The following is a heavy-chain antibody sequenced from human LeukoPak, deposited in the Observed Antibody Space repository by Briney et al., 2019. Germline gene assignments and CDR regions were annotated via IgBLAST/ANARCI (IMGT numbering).Heavy chain of an antibody. CDR3: ARDGGVVPAAINY. CDR1: GGSFSGYY. J-gene: IGHJ4*02. D-gene: IGHD2-2*02. Sequence: LSLTCAVYGGSFSGYYWSWIRQAPGKGLEWVSYISSSGSTIYYADSVKGRFTISRDNAKNSLYLQMNSLRAEDTAVYYCARDGGVVPAAINYWGQGTLVTVSS. CDR2: ISSSGSTI. V-gene: IGHV3-11*01.